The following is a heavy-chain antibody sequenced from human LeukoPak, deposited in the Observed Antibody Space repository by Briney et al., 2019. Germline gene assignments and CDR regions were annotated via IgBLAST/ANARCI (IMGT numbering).Heavy chain of an antibody. CDR1: GYTFTSYY. CDR2: ISAYNGNT. CDR3: AKDMWRVRGVSDY. V-gene: IGHV1-18*01. D-gene: IGHD3-10*01. Sequence: ASVKVSCKTSGYTFTSYYISWVRQAPGQGLEWMAWISAYNGNTKYAQKFQGRVTMTTDTSTSTAYMELRSLRSDDTAVYYCAKDMWRVRGVSDYWGQGTLVTVSS. J-gene: IGHJ4*02.